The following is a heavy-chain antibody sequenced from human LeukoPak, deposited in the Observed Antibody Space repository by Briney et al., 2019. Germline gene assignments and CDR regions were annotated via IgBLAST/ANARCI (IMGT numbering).Heavy chain of an antibody. CDR1: GFTFSGYG. V-gene: IGHV3-30*03. D-gene: IGHD6-13*01. CDR3: GRELSAGTGGGWEDYFDY. CDR2: ISYDGSNK. Sequence: PGRSLRLSCAASGFTFSGYGMHWVRQAPGKGLEWVAVISYDGSNKFYADSVKGRFTISRDNSKSTLYLQVNSRRAEDTAVYYCGRELSAGTGGGWEDYFDYWGQGTLVTVSA. J-gene: IGHJ4*02.